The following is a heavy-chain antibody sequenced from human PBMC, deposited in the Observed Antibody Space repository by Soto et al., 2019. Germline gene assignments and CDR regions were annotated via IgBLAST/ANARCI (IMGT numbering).Heavy chain of an antibody. Sequence: SETLSLTCAVYGGSFSGYYWSWIRQPPGKGLEWIGEINHSGSTNYNPSLKSRVTISVDTSKNQFSLKLSSVTAADTAVYYCARLSYSGSGSYYYYYYGMDVWGQGTTVTVS. CDR1: GGSFSGYY. V-gene: IGHV4-34*01. CDR2: INHSGST. D-gene: IGHD3-10*01. J-gene: IGHJ6*02. CDR3: ARLSYSGSGSYYYYYYGMDV.